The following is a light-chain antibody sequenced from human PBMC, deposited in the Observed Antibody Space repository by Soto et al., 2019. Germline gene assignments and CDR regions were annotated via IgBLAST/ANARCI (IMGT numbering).Light chain of an antibody. CDR1: QNVRSY. J-gene: IGKJ1*01. Sequence: DTQMTQSPSSLAASVGDRVTITCRASQNVRSYLNWYQQKPGKAPNLLIYETSTLQSGVPSRFSGDGYGTDFTLSISSLQPEDFAIYYCQQTFSTPRTFGQGTKVDIK. CDR2: ETS. CDR3: QQTFSTPRT. V-gene: IGKV1-39*01.